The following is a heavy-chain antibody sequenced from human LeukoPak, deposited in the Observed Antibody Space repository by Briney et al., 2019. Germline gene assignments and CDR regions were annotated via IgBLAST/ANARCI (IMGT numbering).Heavy chain of an antibody. D-gene: IGHD3-10*01. Sequence: GGSLRLSCAASGFTFSSYAMHWARQAPGKGLEWVAVISYDGSNKYYADSVKGRFTISRDNSKNTLYLQMNSLRAEDTAVYYCTTVPSGGYWGQGTLVTVSS. J-gene: IGHJ4*02. CDR2: ISYDGSNK. CDR1: GFTFSSYA. V-gene: IGHV3-30*01. CDR3: TTVPSGGY.